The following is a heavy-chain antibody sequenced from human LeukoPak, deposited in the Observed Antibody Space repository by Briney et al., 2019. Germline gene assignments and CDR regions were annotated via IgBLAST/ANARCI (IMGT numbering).Heavy chain of an antibody. J-gene: IGHJ4*02. Sequence: GGSLRLSCTASGFTFSSYAMHWVRQAPGKGLEWVAVISYDGSNKYYADSVKGRFTISRDNSKNTLYLQMNSLRAEDTAVYYRARDQSGILGYFDWLFSREEGLGYWGRGTLVTVSS. D-gene: IGHD3-9*01. V-gene: IGHV3-30-3*01. CDR1: GFTFSSYA. CDR3: ARDQSGILGYFDWLFSREEGLGY. CDR2: ISYDGSNK.